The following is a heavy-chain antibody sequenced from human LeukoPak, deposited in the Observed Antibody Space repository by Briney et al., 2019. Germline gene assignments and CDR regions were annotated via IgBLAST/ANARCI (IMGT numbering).Heavy chain of an antibody. D-gene: IGHD6-19*01. J-gene: IGHJ4*02. Sequence: GGSLRLSCAASGFTVSNNYMSWVRQAPGKGLEWVSVIYSGGSTYYADSVKGRFTISRDNSKNTLYLQMNSLRAEDTAVYYCARDTYSSGWYSFDYWGQGTLVTVSS. CDR3: ARDTYSSGWYSFDY. CDR1: GFTVSNNY. CDR2: IYSGGST. V-gene: IGHV3-53*01.